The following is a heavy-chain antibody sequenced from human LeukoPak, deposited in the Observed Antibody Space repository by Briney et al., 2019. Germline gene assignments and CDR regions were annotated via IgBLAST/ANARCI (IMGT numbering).Heavy chain of an antibody. CDR2: IYTSGST. V-gene: IGHV4-61*02. CDR1: GGSISSGSYY. J-gene: IGHJ4*02. Sequence: PSETLSLTCTVSGGSISSGSYYWSWIRQPAGKGLEWIGRIYTSGSTNYNPSLKSRVTMSVDTSKNQFSLKLSSVTAADTAVYYCARGRYTQFDYWGQGTLVTVSS. CDR3: ARGRYTQFDY. D-gene: IGHD5-18*01.